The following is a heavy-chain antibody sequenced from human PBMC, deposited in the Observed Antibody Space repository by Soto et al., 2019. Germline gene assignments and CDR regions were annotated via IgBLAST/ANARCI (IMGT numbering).Heavy chain of an antibody. CDR3: AKDSAGGPPYYYYGMDV. D-gene: IGHD6-13*01. CDR2: ISGSGGST. CDR1: GFTFSSYA. Sequence: PGGSLRLSCAASGFTFSSYAMSWVRQAPGKGLEWVSAISGSGGSTYYADSVKGWFTISRDNSKNTLYLQMNSLRAEDTAVYYCAKDSAGGPPYYYYGMDVWGQGTTVTVSS. V-gene: IGHV3-23*01. J-gene: IGHJ6*02.